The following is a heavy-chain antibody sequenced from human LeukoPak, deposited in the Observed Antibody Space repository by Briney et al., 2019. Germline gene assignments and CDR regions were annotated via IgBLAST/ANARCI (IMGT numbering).Heavy chain of an antibody. CDR3: ARDDLRYCSSTSCYGVQLY. CDR1: GGTFSSYA. D-gene: IGHD2-2*01. CDR2: IIPIFGTA. J-gene: IGHJ4*02. V-gene: IGHV1-69*13. Sequence: ASVKVSCKASGGTFSSYAISWVRQAPGQGLEWMGGIIPIFGTANYAQKFQGRVTITADESTSTAYMELSSLRSEDTAVYYCARDDLRYCSSTSCYGVQLYWGQGTLVTVSS.